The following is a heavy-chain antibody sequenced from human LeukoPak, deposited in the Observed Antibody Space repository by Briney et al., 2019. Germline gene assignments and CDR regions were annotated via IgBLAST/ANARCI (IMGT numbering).Heavy chain of an antibody. CDR2: ISGSGGST. V-gene: IGHV3-23*01. Sequence: PGGSLRLSCAASGFTFSSYAMSWVRQAPGKGLEWVSAISGSGGSTYYADSVKGRFTTSRDNSKNTLYLQMNSLRAEDTAVYYCAKDLKYCGGDCYEYFQHWGQGTLVTVSS. D-gene: IGHD2-21*02. CDR3: AKDLKYCGGDCYEYFQH. J-gene: IGHJ1*01. CDR1: GFTFSSYA.